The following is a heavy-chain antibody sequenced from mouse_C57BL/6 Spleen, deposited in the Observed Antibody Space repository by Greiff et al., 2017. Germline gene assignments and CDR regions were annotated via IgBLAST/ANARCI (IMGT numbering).Heavy chain of an antibody. CDR1: GYTFTSYW. D-gene: IGHD2-3*01. CDR2: IYPGSGST. CDR3: ARGGYDGYLRYYFDY. Sequence: VQLQQPGAELVKPGASVKMSCKASGYTFTSYWITWVKQRPGQGLEWIGDIYPGSGSTNYNEKFKSKATLTVDTSPSTAYMQLSSLTSEDSAVYYCARGGYDGYLRYYFDYWGQGTTLTVSS. V-gene: IGHV1-55*01. J-gene: IGHJ2*01.